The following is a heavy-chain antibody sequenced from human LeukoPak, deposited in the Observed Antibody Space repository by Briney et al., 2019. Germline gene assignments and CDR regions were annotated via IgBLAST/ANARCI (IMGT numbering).Heavy chain of an antibody. CDR3: ARDPGNTMVRGVSFDY. Sequence: EASVKVSCKASGYTFTSYGISWVRQAPGQGLEWMGWISAYNGNTNYAQKLQGRVTMTTDTSTSTAYMELRSLRSDDTAVYYCARDPGNTMVRGVSFDYWGQGTLVTVSS. CDR1: GYTFTSYG. CDR2: ISAYNGNT. J-gene: IGHJ4*02. D-gene: IGHD3-10*01. V-gene: IGHV1-18*01.